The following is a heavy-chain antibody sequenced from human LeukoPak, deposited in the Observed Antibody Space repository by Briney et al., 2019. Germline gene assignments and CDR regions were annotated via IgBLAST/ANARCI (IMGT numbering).Heavy chain of an antibody. CDR2: ISSSSSYI. J-gene: IGHJ4*02. CDR3: ASDEEYSSSSSTPY. Sequence: GGSLRLSCAASGFTFSSYSMNWVRQAPGKELEWVSSISSSSSYIYYADSVKGRFTISRDNAKNSLYLQMNSLRAEDTAVYYCASDEEYSSSSSTPYWGQGTLVTVSS. CDR1: GFTFSSYS. V-gene: IGHV3-21*01. D-gene: IGHD6-6*01.